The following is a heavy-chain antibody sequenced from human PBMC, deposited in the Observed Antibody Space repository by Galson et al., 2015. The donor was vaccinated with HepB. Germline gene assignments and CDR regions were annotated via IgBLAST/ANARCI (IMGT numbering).Heavy chain of an antibody. J-gene: IGHJ4*02. D-gene: IGHD1-26*01. V-gene: IGHV3-64D*06. CDR2: ISTNGGST. CDR3: VKLSGRHHLGFDY. Sequence: SLRLSCAASGFTFSNYAMHWVRQAPGKGLEYVSVISTNGGSTYYADSVKGRFAISRDDSKNTLYLQMSSLRAEDTAVYYCVKLSGRHHLGFDYWGQGTLVTVSS. CDR1: GFTFSNYA.